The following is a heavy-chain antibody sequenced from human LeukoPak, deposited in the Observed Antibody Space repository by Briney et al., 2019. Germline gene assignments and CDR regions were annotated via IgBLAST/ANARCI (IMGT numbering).Heavy chain of an antibody. J-gene: IGHJ4*02. Sequence: GGSLRLSYAASGFTFSSYGMHWVRQAPGKGLKWVAVISYDGSNKYYADSVKGRFTISRDNSKNTLYLQMNSLRAEDTAVYYCAKGIFWFPYYDSSGYYPAVKYWGQGTLVTVSS. CDR3: AKGIFWFPYYDSSGYYPAVKY. CDR1: GFTFSSYG. D-gene: IGHD3-22*01. V-gene: IGHV3-30*18. CDR2: ISYDGSNK.